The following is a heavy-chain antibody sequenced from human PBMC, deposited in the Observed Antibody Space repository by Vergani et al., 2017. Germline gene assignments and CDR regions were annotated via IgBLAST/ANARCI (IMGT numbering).Heavy chain of an antibody. CDR1: GGSISSYY. V-gene: IGHV4-59*01. J-gene: IGHJ6*02. CDR2: IYYSGST. D-gene: IGHD6-13*01. Sequence: QVQLQESGPGLVKPSETLSLTCTVSGGSISSYYWSWIRQPPGKGLEWIGYIYYSGSTNYNPSLKSRVTISVDTSKNQFSLKLSSVTAADTAVYYCARGVASAAAGTNYYYGMDVWGQGTTVTVSS. CDR3: ARGVASAAAGTNYYYGMDV.